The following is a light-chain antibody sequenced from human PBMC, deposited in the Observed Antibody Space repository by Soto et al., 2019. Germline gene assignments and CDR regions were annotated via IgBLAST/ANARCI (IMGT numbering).Light chain of an antibody. CDR3: QQYNNWPRT. CDR2: DAS. J-gene: IGKJ1*01. CDR1: QSVSSY. V-gene: IGKV3-11*01. Sequence: EIVLTQSPATLSLSPGERATLSCRASQSVSSYLAWYQQKPGQAPRLLIYDASNRVTGIPARFSGSGSGTDFTLTISSLQSEDFAVYYCQQYNNWPRTFGQGTKVDI.